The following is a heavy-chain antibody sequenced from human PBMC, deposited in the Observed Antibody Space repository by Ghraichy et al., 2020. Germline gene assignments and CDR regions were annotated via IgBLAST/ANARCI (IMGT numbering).Heavy chain of an antibody. V-gene: IGHV3-64*01. J-gene: IGHJ3*01. D-gene: IGHD6-19*01. CDR3: ARVKGTSGHDAFDV. CDR2: IGADGVTI. CDR1: GFTFSIHG. Sequence: GGSLRLSCAASGFTFSIHGFNWVRQAPGKGLEYVSAIGADGVTIYYGNSVTGRFTISRDNPKNTLYLQMGSLRAEDTAVYYCARVKGTSGHDAFDVWGQGTMVTVSS.